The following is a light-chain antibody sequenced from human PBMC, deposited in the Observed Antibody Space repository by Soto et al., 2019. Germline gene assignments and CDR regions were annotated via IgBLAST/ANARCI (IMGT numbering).Light chain of an antibody. J-gene: IGKJ1*01. Sequence: EIVLTQSPGTLSLSPGERATLSCRASQSVSSYLAWYQQKPGQAPRLLIYDASSRPTGIPDRFSGSGSGTDFTLTISILEPEDFAVYYCQQYNYSPGTFGQGTKVEIK. CDR3: QQYNYSPGT. V-gene: IGKV3-20*01. CDR1: QSVSSY. CDR2: DAS.